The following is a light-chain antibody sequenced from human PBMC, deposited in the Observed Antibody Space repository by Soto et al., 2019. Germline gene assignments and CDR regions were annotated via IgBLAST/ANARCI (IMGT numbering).Light chain of an antibody. Sequence: DLQMTQSPSTLSASVGDRVTITCRASQSISSWLAWYQQKPGKAPKLLIYEASSLDTGVPSRFSGSGSGTEFTLTISSLQLDDFATYYCQQYNSYWTFGQGTKVEIK. CDR1: QSISSW. CDR3: QQYNSYWT. V-gene: IGKV1-5*03. J-gene: IGKJ1*01. CDR2: EAS.